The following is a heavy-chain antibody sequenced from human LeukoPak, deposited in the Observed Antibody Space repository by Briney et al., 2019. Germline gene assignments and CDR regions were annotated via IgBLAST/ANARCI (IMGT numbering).Heavy chain of an antibody. V-gene: IGHV1-69*01. D-gene: IGHD3-16*01. CDR1: GGTFSSYA. CDR2: IIPIFGTA. J-gene: IGHJ4*02. Sequence: ASVKVSCKASGGTFSSYAISWVRQAPGQGLEWMGGIIPIFGTANYAQKFQGRVTITAGESTSTAYMELSSLRSEDTAVYYCARVGLHDLGGLFDYWGQGTLVTVSS. CDR3: ARVGLHDLGGLFDY.